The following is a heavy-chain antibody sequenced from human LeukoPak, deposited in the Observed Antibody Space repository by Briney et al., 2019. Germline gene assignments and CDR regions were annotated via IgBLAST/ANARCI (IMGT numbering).Heavy chain of an antibody. D-gene: IGHD4-17*01. Sequence: GRSLRLSCAASGFTFSSYGMHWVRQAPGKGLEWVAVIWYDGSNKYYADSVKGRFTISRDNSKNTLYLQMNSLRAEDTAVFYCARDGEDYGDPNWYFDLWGRGTLVTVSS. J-gene: IGHJ2*01. V-gene: IGHV3-33*01. CDR3: ARDGEDYGDPNWYFDL. CDR1: GFTFSSYG. CDR2: IWYDGSNK.